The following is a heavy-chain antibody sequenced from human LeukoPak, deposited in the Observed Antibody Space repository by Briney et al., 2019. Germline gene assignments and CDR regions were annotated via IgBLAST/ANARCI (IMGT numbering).Heavy chain of an antibody. J-gene: IGHJ6*02. Sequence: GGSLRLSCAASGFTFSSYAMHWVRQAPGKGLEWVSAISGSGGSTYYADSVKGRFTISRDNSKNTLYLQMNSLRAEDTAVYYCAKSVFTHYYYGMDVWGQGTTVTVSS. CDR1: GFTFSSYA. CDR3: AKSVFTHYYYGMDV. V-gene: IGHV3-23*01. D-gene: IGHD5/OR15-5a*01. CDR2: ISGSGGST.